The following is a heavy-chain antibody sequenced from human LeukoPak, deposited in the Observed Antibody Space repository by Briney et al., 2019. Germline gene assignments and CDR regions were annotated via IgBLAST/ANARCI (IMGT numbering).Heavy chain of an antibody. CDR2: INHSGST. D-gene: IGHD1-7*01. CDR1: GSTFSSYA. CDR3: ARGWNSPIFDY. V-gene: IGHV4-34*01. Sequence: PGGSLRLSCAASGSTFSSYAMSWVRQPPGKGLEWIGEINHSGSTNYNPSLKSRVTISVDTSKNQFSLKLSSVTAADTAVYYCARGWNSPIFDYWGQGTLVTVSS. J-gene: IGHJ4*02.